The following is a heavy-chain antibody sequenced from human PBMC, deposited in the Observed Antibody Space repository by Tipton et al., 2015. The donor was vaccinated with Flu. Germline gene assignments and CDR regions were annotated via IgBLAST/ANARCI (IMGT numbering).Heavy chain of an antibody. V-gene: IGHV3-53*01. CDR1: GFSVSSNY. CDR2: IYSGGST. Sequence: GSLRLSCAASGFSVSSNYMSWVRQAPGKGLEWVSVIYSGGSTYYADSVKGRFTISRDNSKLYLQMNSLRAEDTAIYFCARGLYHYDIRGQWGQGTLVTVSS. CDR3: ARGLYHYDIRGQ. D-gene: IGHD3-22*01. J-gene: IGHJ4*02.